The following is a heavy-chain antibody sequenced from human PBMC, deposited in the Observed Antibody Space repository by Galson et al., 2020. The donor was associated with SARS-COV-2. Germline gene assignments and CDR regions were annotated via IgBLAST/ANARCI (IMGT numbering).Heavy chain of an antibody. D-gene: IGHD2-15*01. CDR3: ARQVVAKTYYFDY. V-gene: IGHV4-38-2*02. CDR2: IHRSGST. CDR1: GYSISSGYY. Sequence: ASETLSPTCSVSGYSISSGYYWMWIRQSPEKGLGWVANIHRSGSTYYNPSLKSRATISVDTSKNQFSLTLKSMTAADTAVYYCARQVVAKTYYFDYWRQGILVTVSS. J-gene: IGHJ4*02.